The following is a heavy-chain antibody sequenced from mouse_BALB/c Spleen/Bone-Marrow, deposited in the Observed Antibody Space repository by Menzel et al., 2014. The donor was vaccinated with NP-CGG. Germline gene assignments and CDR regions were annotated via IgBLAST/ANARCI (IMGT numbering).Heavy chain of an antibody. J-gene: IGHJ3*01. CDR3: ARNGNYGAWFAY. D-gene: IGHD2-1*01. CDR2: IDPANGNT. Sequence: EVKLVESGAALVKPGASVKLSCTASGFNIKDTYMHWVKQRPEQGLEWIGRIDPANGNTKYDPKFQGKATITADTSSNTAYLQLSSLTSEDTAVYYCARNGNYGAWFAYWGQGTLVTVSA. V-gene: IGHV14-3*02. CDR1: GFNIKDTY.